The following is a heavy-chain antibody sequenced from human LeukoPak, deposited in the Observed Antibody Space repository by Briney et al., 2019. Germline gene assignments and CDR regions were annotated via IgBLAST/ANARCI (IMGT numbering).Heavy chain of an antibody. CDR2: IYSGGST. J-gene: IGHJ6*03. V-gene: IGHV3-53*01. D-gene: IGHD3-10*01. CDR3: ARVVRYAVRGVIRRAYYYYMDV. Sequence: AGGSLRLSCAASGFTVSSNYMSWVRQAPGKGLEWVSVIYSGGSTYYADSVKGRFTISRDNSKNTLYLQMNSLRAEDTAVYYCARVVRYAVRGVIRRAYYYYMDVWGQGTLVTVSS. CDR1: GFTVSSNY.